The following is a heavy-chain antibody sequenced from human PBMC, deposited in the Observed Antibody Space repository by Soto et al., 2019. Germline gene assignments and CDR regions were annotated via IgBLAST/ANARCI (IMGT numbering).Heavy chain of an antibody. CDR2: IYYSGST. V-gene: IGHV4-59*08. J-gene: IGHJ5*02. CDR3: ARHREVLRSLNWFDP. CDR1: GGSISSYY. Sequence: SDTLSLTCTVSGGSISSYYWSWIRQPPGKGLEWIGYIYYSGSTNYNPSLKSRVTISVDTSKNQFSLKLSSVTAADTAVYYCARHREVLRSLNWFDPWGQGTLVTVSS. D-gene: IGHD3-10*01.